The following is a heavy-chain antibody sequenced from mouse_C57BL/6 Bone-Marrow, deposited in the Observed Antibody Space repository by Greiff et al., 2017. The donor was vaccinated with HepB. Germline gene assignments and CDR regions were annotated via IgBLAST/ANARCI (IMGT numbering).Heavy chain of an antibody. Sequence: QVQLQQSGAELARPGASVKLSCKASGYTFTSYGISWVKQRTGQGLEWIGEIYPRSGNTYYNEKFKGKATLTADKSSSTAYMELRILTSEDSAVYFCARVWGLRYYFDYWGQGTTLTVSS. CDR1: GYTFTSYG. CDR3: ARVWGLRYYFDY. D-gene: IGHD1-1*01. V-gene: IGHV1-81*01. J-gene: IGHJ2*01. CDR2: IYPRSGNT.